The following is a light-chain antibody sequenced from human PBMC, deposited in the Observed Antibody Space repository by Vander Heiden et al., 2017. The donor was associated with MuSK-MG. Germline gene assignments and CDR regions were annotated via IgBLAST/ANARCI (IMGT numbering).Light chain of an antibody. CDR2: WAS. CDR1: QSVLYSSNNKNY. J-gene: IGKJ3*01. CDR3: QQYYSTPLT. V-gene: IGKV4-1*01. Sequence: DILLPQPPASLAGSLGERATINCKSSQSVLYSSNNKNYLAWYQQKPGQPPKLLIYWASTRESGVPDRFSGSGSGTDFTLTISSLQAEDVAVYYCQQYYSTPLTFGPGTKVDIK.